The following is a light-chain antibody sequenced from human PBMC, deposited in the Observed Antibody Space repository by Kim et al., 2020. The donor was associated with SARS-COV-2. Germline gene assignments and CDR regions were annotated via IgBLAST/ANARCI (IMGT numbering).Light chain of an antibody. CDR1: KLGDKY. CDR2: QDS. V-gene: IGLV3-1*01. CDR3: QAWDSSTVV. Sequence: VSPGQTASIPCSGDKLGDKYACCYQQKPGQSPVLVIYQDSKRPSGIPERFSGSNSGNTATLTISGTQAMDEADYYCQAWDSSTVVFGGGTKLTVL. J-gene: IGLJ2*01.